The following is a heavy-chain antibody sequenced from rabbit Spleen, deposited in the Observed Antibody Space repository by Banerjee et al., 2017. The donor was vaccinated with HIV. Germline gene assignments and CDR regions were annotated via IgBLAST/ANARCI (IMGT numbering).Heavy chain of an antibody. CDR2: IDAGSSGFT. CDR3: ARDTSSSFSSYGMDL. J-gene: IGHJ6*01. V-gene: IGHV1S40*01. Sequence: QSLEESGGDLVKPGASLTLTCTASGVSFSISSYMCWVRQAPGKGLEWIACIDAGSSGFTYFASWAKGRFTVSKTSSTTVTLHMTSLTAADTATYFCARDTSSSFSSYGMDLWGQGTLVTVS. D-gene: IGHD1-1*01. CDR1: GVSFSISSY.